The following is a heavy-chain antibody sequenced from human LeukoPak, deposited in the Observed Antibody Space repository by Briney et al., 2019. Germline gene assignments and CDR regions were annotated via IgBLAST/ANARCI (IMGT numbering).Heavy chain of an antibody. CDR1: GGSICSGDYY. CDR2: IYYSGST. D-gene: IGHD4-11*01. J-gene: IGHJ5*02. Sequence: SETLSLTCTVSGGSICSGDYYWRWIRQPPGKGLEWIGYIYYSGSTYYNPSLKSRVTISVDTSKNQFSLKLSSVTAADTAVYYCARDATVTTNWFDPWGQGTLVTVSS. CDR3: ARDATVTTNWFDP. V-gene: IGHV4-30-4*01.